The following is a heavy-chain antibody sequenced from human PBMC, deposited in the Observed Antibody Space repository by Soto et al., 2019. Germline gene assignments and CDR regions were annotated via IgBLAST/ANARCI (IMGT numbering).Heavy chain of an antibody. CDR3: ASVTVENKHWGFDS. D-gene: IGHD7-27*01. CDR1: GGSVSSGNHY. V-gene: IGHV4-61*01. J-gene: IGHJ5*01. CDR2: IYYSGST. Sequence: QVQLQESGPGLVKPSETLSLTCTVSGGSVSSGNHYWSWIRQPPGKGLEWIGYIYYSGSTCYNPPLKSRVTMSADMSNNPISLKLLAMTAADTATYYCASVTVENKHWGFDSWGQGTLVTVSS.